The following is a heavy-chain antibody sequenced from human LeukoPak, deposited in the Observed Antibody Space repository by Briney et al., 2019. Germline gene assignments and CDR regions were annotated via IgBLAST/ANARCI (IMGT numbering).Heavy chain of an antibody. CDR2: ISDNGGSR. CDR3: ARDYYGSGSYYYYGMDV. V-gene: IGHV3-23*01. CDR1: GFTFSSYP. J-gene: IGHJ6*02. Sequence: GGSLRLSCAASGFTFSSYPMSWVRQAPGKGLEWVSTISDNGGSRYYADSVKGRFTISRDNSKNTLFLQMNSLRAEDTAVYYCARDYYGSGSYYYYGMDVWGQGTTVTVSS. D-gene: IGHD3-10*01.